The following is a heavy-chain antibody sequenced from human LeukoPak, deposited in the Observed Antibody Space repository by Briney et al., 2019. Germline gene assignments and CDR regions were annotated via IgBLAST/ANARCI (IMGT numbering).Heavy chain of an antibody. J-gene: IGHJ6*03. CDR3: ARVNYDFWSGYPFYYYYYMDV. V-gene: IGHV4-39*01. D-gene: IGHD3-3*01. Sequence: SETLSLTCTVSGGSISSSSYYWGWIRQPPGKGLEWIGSIYYSGSTYYNPSLKSRLTISVDTSKNQFSLKLSSVTAADTAVYYCARVNYDFWSGYPFYYYYYMDVWGKGTTVTVSS. CDR1: GGSISSSSYY. CDR2: IYYSGST.